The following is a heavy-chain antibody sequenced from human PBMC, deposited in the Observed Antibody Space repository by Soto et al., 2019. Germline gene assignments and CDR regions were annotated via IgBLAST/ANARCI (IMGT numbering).Heavy chain of an antibody. CDR1: GGSISSYY. CDR2: IYYSGST. D-gene: IGHD3-10*01. Sequence: QVQLQESGPGLVKPSETLSLTCTVSGGSISSYYWSWIRQPPGKGLEWIGYIYYSGSTNYNPSLKSRVTKSVDTSKEQFSLKLSSVTAADTAVYYCARGGSGSYRYFQHWGQGTLVTVSS. V-gene: IGHV4-59*01. CDR3: ARGGSGSYRYFQH. J-gene: IGHJ1*01.